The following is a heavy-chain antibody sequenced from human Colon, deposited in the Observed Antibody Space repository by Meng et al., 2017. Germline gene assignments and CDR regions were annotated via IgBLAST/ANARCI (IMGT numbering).Heavy chain of an antibody. V-gene: IGHV3-23*01. J-gene: IGHJ4*02. CDR2: IIGSGTT. D-gene: IGHD6-19*01. CDR3: ARNRSVADY. CDR1: GFTFSSYA. Sequence: GGSLRLSCAASGFTFSSYAMSWVRQAPGKGLEWVSSIIGSGTTYYADSVKGRFTISRDNSKNTVYLQMNSLRAEDMAIYYCARNRSVADYWGQGNLVTVSS.